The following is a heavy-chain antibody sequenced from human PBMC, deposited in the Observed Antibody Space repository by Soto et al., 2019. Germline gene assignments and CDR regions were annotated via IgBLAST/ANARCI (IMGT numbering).Heavy chain of an antibody. CDR3: ARVMTPGLINDYGDQTDAFDI. V-gene: IGHV4-4*02. CDR2: IYHSGST. CDR1: SGSISSSNW. Sequence: QVQLQESGPGLVKPSGTLSLTCAVSSGSISSSNWWSWVRQPPGKGLEWIGEIYHSGSTNYNPSLKSRVTISVDKSKNQFSLKLSPVTAADTAVYYCARVMTPGLINDYGDQTDAFDIWGQGTMVTVSS. D-gene: IGHD4-17*01. J-gene: IGHJ3*02.